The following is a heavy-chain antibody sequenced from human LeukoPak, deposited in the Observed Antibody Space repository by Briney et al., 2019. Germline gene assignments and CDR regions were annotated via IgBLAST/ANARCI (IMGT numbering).Heavy chain of an antibody. V-gene: IGHV1-2*02. Sequence: ASVKVSCKASGYSFTDKYMHWVRQAPGQGLEWMGWINPNSGGTNYAQKFQGRVTMTRDTSISTAYMELSRLRSDDTAVYYCARDWFGTERGKSYGSGSYYNALIDYYYYMDVWGKGTTVTVSS. J-gene: IGHJ6*03. D-gene: IGHD3-10*01. CDR1: GYSFTDKY. CDR2: INPNSGGT. CDR3: ARDWFGTERGKSYGSGSYYNALIDYYYYMDV.